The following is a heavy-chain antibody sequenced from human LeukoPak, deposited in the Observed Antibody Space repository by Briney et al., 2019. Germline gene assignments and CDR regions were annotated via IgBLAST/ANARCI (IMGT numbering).Heavy chain of an antibody. Sequence: GGSLRLSCAASGFTVSSNYMSWVRQAPGKGLEWVSVIYSGCSTYYADSVKGRFTISRDNSKNTLYLQMNSLRAEDTAVYYCAREAYSSGWYVGHAFDIWRQGTMVTLSS. V-gene: IGHV3-66*01. J-gene: IGHJ3*02. CDR3: AREAYSSGWYVGHAFDI. D-gene: IGHD6-19*01. CDR2: IYSGCST. CDR1: GFTVSSNY.